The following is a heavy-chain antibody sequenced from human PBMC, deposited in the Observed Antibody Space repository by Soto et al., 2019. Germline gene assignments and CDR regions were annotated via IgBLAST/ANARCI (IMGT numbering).Heavy chain of an antibody. CDR3: ARDQVLWFGELPSPPGTFDP. J-gene: IGHJ5*02. Sequence: GASVKVSCKASGYTFTSYAMHWVRQAPGQRLEWMGWINAGNGNTKYSQKFQGRVTITRDTSASTAYMELSSLRSEDTAVYYCARDQVLWFGELPSPPGTFDPWGQGTLVTGSS. CDR1: GYTFTSYA. CDR2: INAGNGNT. D-gene: IGHD3-10*01. V-gene: IGHV1-3*01.